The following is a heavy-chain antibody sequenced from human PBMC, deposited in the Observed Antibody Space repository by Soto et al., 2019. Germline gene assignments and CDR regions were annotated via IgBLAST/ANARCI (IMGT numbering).Heavy chain of an antibody. V-gene: IGHV3-74*01. CDR2: INSDGSST. D-gene: IGHD6-13*01. J-gene: IGHJ5*02. CDR1: GFTFSSYW. CDR3: ASFVPKDSSSWPP. Sequence: PGGSLRLACAASGFTFSSYWMHWVRQAPGKGLVWVSRINSDGSSTSYADSVKGRFTISRDNAKNTLYLQMNSLRAEDTAVYYCASFVPKDSSSWPPWGQGTLVTVSS.